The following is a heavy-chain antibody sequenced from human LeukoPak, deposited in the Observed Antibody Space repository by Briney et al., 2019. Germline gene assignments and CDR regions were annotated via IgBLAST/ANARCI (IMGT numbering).Heavy chain of an antibody. CDR2: ISGSGGST. V-gene: IGHV3-23*01. D-gene: IGHD5-12*01. CDR3: AKERGYSGYEEVY. CDR1: GFTFVDYG. Sequence: GGSLRLSCATSGFTFVDYGLSWVRQAPGKGLEWVSAISGSGGSTYYADSVKGRFTISRDNSKNTLYLQMNSLRAEDTAVYYCAKERGYSGYEEVYWGQGTLVTVSS. J-gene: IGHJ4*02.